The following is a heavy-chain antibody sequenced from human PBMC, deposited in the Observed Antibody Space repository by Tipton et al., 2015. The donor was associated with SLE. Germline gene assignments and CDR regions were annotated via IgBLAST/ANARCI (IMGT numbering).Heavy chain of an antibody. D-gene: IGHD3-10*01. CDR3: ARYASLGYWYFDL. V-gene: IGHV3-9*01. CDR2: ISWNSGSI. J-gene: IGHJ2*01. Sequence: SLRLSCAASGFTFDDYAMHWVRQAPGKGLEWVSGISWNSGSIGYADSVKGRFTISRDNAKNSLYLQMNSLRAEDTALYYCARYASLGYWYFDLWGRGTLVTVSS. CDR1: GFTFDDYA.